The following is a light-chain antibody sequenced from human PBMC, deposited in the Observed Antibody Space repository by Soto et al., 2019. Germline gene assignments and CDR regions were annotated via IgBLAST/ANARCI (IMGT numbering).Light chain of an antibody. V-gene: IGLV2-14*03. Sequence: QSALTQPASGSGSPGQSITLSYTGTTSDVGGFDYVSWYQQHPGKVPKLMIFDFSNRPSGVSDRFSGSKSGNTASLTISGLQAEDEPDYYCSSYTTTGTQVFGTGTKV. J-gene: IGLJ1*01. CDR2: DFS. CDR1: TSDVGGFDY. CDR3: SSYTTTGTQV.